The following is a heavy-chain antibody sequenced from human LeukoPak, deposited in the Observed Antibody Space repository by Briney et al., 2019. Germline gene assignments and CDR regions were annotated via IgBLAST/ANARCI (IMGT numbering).Heavy chain of an antibody. J-gene: IGHJ3*02. D-gene: IGHD1-26*01. CDR2: ISFDGRIE. CDR3: AKERASMGADAFDI. Sequence: GGSLRLSCAASGFIFTNYGMHWVRQAPGKGLEWVAIISFDGRIEYYVDSVKGRSTISRDKSKNTLYLQMNSLRPEDTAVYYCAKERASMGADAFDIWGQGTMVTVSS. V-gene: IGHV3-30*18. CDR1: GFIFTNYG.